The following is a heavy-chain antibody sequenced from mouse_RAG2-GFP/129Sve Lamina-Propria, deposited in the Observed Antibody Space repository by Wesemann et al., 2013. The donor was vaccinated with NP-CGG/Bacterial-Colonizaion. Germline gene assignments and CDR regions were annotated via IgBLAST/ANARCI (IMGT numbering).Heavy chain of an antibody. J-gene: IGHJ2*01. Sequence: VKQSHGKSLEWIGDINPNNGGTSYNQKFKGKATLTVDKSSSTAYMELRSLTSEDSAVYYCARSYAHFDYWGQGTTLTVSS. CDR2: INPNNGGT. CDR3: ARSYAHFDY. D-gene: IGHD2-10*02. V-gene: IGHV1-26*01.